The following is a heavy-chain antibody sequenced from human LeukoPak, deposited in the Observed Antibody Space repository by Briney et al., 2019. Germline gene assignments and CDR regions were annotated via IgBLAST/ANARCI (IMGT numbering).Heavy chain of an antibody. D-gene: IGHD2-2*01. CDR1: GFTFSDYG. Sequence: PGGSLRLSCAASGFTFSDYGMHWVRQAPGKGLEWVAFIRYDGSNKYYADSVKGRFTISRDNSKNTLYLQMNSLRAEDTAVYYCAKDTRKYQGTTFDYWGQGTLVTVSS. V-gene: IGHV3-30*02. CDR2: IRYDGSNK. CDR3: AKDTRKYQGTTFDY. J-gene: IGHJ4*02.